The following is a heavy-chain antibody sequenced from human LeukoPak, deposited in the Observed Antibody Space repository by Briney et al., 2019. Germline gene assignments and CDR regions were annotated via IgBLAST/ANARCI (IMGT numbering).Heavy chain of an antibody. CDR2: MNPNSGNT. D-gene: IGHD3-3*01. CDR3: ARESVLEWLFSNYYYYYVDV. V-gene: IGHV1-8*01. CDR1: GYTFTSYD. J-gene: IGHJ6*03. Sequence: GASVKVSRKASGYTFTSYDINWVRQATGQGLEWMGWMNPNSGNTGYAQKFQGRVTMTRNTSISTAYMELSSLRSEDTAVYYCARESVLEWLFSNYYYYYVDVWGKGTTVTVSS.